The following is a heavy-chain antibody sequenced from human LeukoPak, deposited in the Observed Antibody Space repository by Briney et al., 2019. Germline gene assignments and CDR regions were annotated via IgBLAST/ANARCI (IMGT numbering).Heavy chain of an antibody. CDR2: INPNSGAT. D-gene: IGHD3-22*01. V-gene: IGHV1-2*02. CDR3: AITTLDY. J-gene: IGHJ4*02. Sequence: ASVKVSCKASGYIFTGYYMHWVRQAPGQGLEWMGWINPNSGATNYAQKFQGRVTMTRDTSISTAYMELSRLRSDDTAVYYCAITTLDYWGQGTLVTVSS. CDR1: GYIFTGYY.